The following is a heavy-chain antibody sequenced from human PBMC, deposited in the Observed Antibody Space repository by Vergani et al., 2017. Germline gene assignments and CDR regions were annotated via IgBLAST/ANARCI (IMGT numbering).Heavy chain of an antibody. J-gene: IGHJ6*02. V-gene: IGHV1-46*01. D-gene: IGHD6-19*01. CDR3: AREKGFVRSGWFDYYGMDV. CDR1: GYTFTSYY. CDR2: INPSGGRT. Sequence: QVQLVQSGAEVKKPGASVKVSCKASGYTFTSYYMHGVRQAPGQGLEWMGIINPSGGRTSYAQKFQGRVTMTSDTSTSTVYMELSILRSEDTAVYYCAREKGFVRSGWFDYYGMDVWGQGP.